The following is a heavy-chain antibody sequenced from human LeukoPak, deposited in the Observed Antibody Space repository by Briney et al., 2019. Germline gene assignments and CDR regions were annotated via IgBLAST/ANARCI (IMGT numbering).Heavy chain of an antibody. CDR3: ARGSCSSRSCYKRVNGLDV. CDR1: GFTFSNYD. CDR2: FHTAGDT. Sequence: GGSLRLSCAASGFTFSNYDMHWVRHATGKGLGWVSAFHTAGDTHYSGSVKGRFATSRENDKNSFYLQMNNLRAGDTAVYYCARGSCSSRSCYKRVNGLDVWGQGTPVTVSS. V-gene: IGHV3-13*01. D-gene: IGHD2-2*01. J-gene: IGHJ6*02.